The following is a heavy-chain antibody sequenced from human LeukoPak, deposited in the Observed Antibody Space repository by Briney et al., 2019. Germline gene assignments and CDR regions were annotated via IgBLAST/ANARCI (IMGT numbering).Heavy chain of an antibody. J-gene: IGHJ6*02. CDR3: AKGVVAATNAAYYGMDV. Sequence: GGSLRLSCAASGFTFSNYGMHWVRQAPGKGLEWVAVISYDESDKYYADPVKGRFTISRDNSKNTLYLQMNSLRPEDTAVYYCAKGVVAATNAAYYGMDVWGQGTTVIVSS. CDR1: GFTFSNYG. V-gene: IGHV3-30*18. CDR2: ISYDESDK. D-gene: IGHD2-15*01.